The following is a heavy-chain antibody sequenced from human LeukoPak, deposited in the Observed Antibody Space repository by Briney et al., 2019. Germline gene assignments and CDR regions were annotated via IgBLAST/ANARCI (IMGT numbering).Heavy chain of an antibody. D-gene: IGHD2-2*01. CDR3: ARDHRFSGIVVVPAAMGY. V-gene: IGHV1-46*01. J-gene: IGHJ4*02. CDR1: GYTFTSYY. CDR2: INPSGGST. Sequence: ASVKVSCKASGYTFTSYYMHWVRQALGQGLEWMGIINPSGGSTSYAQKFQGRVTMTRDTSTSTVYMELSSLRSEDTAVYYCARDHRFSGIVVVPAAMGYWGQGTLVTVSS.